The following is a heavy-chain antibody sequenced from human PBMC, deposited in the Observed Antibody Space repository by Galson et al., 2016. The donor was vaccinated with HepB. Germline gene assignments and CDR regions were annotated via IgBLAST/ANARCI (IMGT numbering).Heavy chain of an antibody. Sequence: QAPGKGLEWVSAIFSGDATYYRDSVKGRFTISRDTSKNTLYLQMNNLRAEDTAIYYCEGYSGPFDIWGQGTMVTVSS. CDR2: IFSGDAT. V-gene: IGHV3-53*01. D-gene: IGHD3-22*01. CDR3: EGYSGPFDI. J-gene: IGHJ3*02.